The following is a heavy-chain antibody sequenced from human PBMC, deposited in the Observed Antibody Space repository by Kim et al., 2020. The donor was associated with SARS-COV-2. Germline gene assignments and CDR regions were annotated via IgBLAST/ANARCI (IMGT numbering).Heavy chain of an antibody. D-gene: IGHD3-3*01. CDR3: ATARGPIGGFDY. J-gene: IGHJ4*02. CDR1: GDSISSYY. CDR2: FYSGGGI. Sequence: SETLSLTCTVSGDSISSYYWSWIRQPPGKGLEWICYFYSGGGIDYYPSLKSRGTISVDTSKRQVPLMLTSVTAADTAVYYCATARGPIGGFDYWGRGTQV. V-gene: IGHV4-4*09.